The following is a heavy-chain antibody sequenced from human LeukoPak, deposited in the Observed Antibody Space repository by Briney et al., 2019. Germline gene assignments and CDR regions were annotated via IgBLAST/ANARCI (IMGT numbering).Heavy chain of an antibody. Sequence: GGSLRLSCAASGFTFSSYWMSWVRQAPGKGLEWVANIKQDGSEKYYVDSVKGRFTISRDNAKNSLYLQTNSLRAEDTAVYYCARERGGCSSTSCHNWFDPWGQGTLVTVSS. D-gene: IGHD2-2*01. V-gene: IGHV3-7*01. CDR1: GFTFSSYW. J-gene: IGHJ5*02. CDR3: ARERGGCSSTSCHNWFDP. CDR2: IKQDGSEK.